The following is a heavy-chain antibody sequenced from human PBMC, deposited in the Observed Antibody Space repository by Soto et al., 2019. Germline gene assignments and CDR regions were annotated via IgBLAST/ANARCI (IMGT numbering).Heavy chain of an antibody. CDR3: ARDLLEWLSKPDAFDI. J-gene: IGHJ3*02. CDR2: IKQDGSEK. D-gene: IGHD3-3*01. V-gene: IGHV3-7*01. Sequence: GGSLRLSCAASGFTFSSYWMSWVRQAPGKGQEWVANIKQDGSEKYYVDSVKGRFTISRDNAKNSLYLQMNSLRAEDTALFFCARDLLEWLSKPDAFDIWGQGTMVTVSS. CDR1: GFTFSSYW.